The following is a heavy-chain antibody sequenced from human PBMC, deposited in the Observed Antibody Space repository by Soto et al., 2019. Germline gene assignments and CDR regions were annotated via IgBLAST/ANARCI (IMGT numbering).Heavy chain of an antibody. D-gene: IGHD2-15*01. Sequence: QVQLVESGGGVVQPGRSLRLSCAASGFTFSSYGMHWVRQAPGKGLEWVAVISYDGSNKYYADSVKGRFTISRDNSKNTLHLQMNSLRAEDTAVYYCAKAPRYCSGGSCYSDYWGQGTLVTVSS. CDR1: GFTFSSYG. J-gene: IGHJ4*02. V-gene: IGHV3-30*18. CDR2: ISYDGSNK. CDR3: AKAPRYCSGGSCYSDY.